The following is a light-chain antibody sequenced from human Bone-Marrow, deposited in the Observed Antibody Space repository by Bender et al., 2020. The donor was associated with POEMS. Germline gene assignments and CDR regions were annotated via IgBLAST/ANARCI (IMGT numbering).Light chain of an antibody. CDR3: CSYANTTV. CDR1: NIGTKN. J-gene: IGLJ7*01. CDR2: YDR. V-gene: IGLV3-21*01. Sequence: VLAQPPSVSVAPGKTATITCGADNIGTKNVHWYQQRPGQAPVLVISYDRDRPSGIPERFSGSKSGNTASLTISGLQAEDEAEYYCCSYANTTVFGGGTQLTVL.